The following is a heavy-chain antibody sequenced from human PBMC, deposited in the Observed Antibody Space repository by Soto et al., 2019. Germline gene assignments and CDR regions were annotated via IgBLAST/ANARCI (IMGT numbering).Heavy chain of an antibody. CDR3: SHRNTQYPWSNVVFDY. J-gene: IGHJ4*01. V-gene: IGHV2-5*02. D-gene: IGHD3-3*01. CDR1: GFSHSKKGKG. Sequence: RPALVKPKQTLTQTCTSCGFSHSKKGKGVGWIRQPPGKALEWLALIYWVDDRRYNPSLKSRLAITKDTSKNQVVLTMSNMDPVDTATYYCSHRNTQYPWSNVVFDYLVHGTLVTV. CDR2: IYWVDDR.